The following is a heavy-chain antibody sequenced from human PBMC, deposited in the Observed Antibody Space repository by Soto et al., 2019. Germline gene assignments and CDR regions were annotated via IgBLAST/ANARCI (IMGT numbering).Heavy chain of an antibody. Sequence: PGGSLRLSCAASGFTFSSYSMNWARQAPGKGLEWVSSISSSSSYIYYADSVKGRFTISRDNAKNSLYLQMNSLRAEDTAVYYCARALSWYYYGSGSSGFGYWAQGTLVNVSS. CDR2: ISSSSSYI. CDR1: GFTFSSYS. D-gene: IGHD3-10*01. CDR3: ARALSWYYYGSGSSGFGY. J-gene: IGHJ4*02. V-gene: IGHV3-21*01.